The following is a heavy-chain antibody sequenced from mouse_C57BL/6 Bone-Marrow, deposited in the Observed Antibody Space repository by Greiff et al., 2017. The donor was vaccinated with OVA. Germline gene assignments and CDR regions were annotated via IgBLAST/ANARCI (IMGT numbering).Heavy chain of an antibody. J-gene: IGHJ3*01. V-gene: IGHV6-3*01. D-gene: IGHD2-4*01. CDR2: IRLKSDNYAT. Sequence: EVKLEESGGGLVQPGGSMKLSCVASGFTFSNYWMNWVRQSPEKGLEWVAQIRLKSDNYATHYAESVKGRFTISRDDSKSSVYLQMNNLRAEDTGIYYCTYDFWFAYWGQGTLVTVSA. CDR3: TYDFWFAY. CDR1: GFTFSNYW.